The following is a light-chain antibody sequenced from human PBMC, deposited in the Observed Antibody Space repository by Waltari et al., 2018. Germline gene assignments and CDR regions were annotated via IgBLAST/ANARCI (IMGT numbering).Light chain of an antibody. Sequence: QSVLTQPPSASGSPGQRVTISCSGSTANIRSNPVNWYQQIPGTAPKLLIYTNSQRPSGVPDRFSGSKSGTSGFLAISGLQSEDEADYYCAAWDDGLNGWVFGGRTRVSVL. CDR1: TANIRSNP. CDR2: TNS. J-gene: IGLJ3*02. CDR3: AAWDDGLNGWV. V-gene: IGLV1-44*01.